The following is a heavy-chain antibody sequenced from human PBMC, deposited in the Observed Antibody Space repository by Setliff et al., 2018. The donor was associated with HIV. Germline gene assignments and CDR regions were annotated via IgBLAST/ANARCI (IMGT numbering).Heavy chain of an antibody. J-gene: IGHJ4*02. Sequence: KASETLSLTCAVYGGTFSGYYWTWIRQSPERGLEWIGEINHKGVTNYSPSLMRRATISVDTSKNQFSLRLSSVTAADTALYFCSRAQTAAPRPLDYWGQGALVTVSS. V-gene: IGHV4-34*08. D-gene: IGHD2-21*02. CDR2: INHKGVT. CDR3: SRAQTAAPRPLDY. CDR1: GGTFSGYY.